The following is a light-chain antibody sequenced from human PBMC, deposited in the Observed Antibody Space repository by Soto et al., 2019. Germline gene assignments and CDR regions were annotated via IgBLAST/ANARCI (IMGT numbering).Light chain of an antibody. CDR1: SGHSSYA. V-gene: IGLV4-69*01. CDR3: QTWGTGFQV. J-gene: IGLJ2*01. CDR2: LNNDGSH. Sequence: QSVLTQSPSASASLGASVKLTCTLSSGHSSYAIAWHQMQPGKGPRYLMDLNNDGSHTKGDGIPDRFSGSSSGAERYLISSSLQYEAEDDYYCQTWGTGFQVFGGGTKLTVL.